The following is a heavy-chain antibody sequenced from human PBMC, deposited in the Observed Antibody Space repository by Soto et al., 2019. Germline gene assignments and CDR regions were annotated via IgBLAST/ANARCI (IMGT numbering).Heavy chain of an antibody. CDR3: AREGGSGWYYYDY. J-gene: IGHJ4*01. CDR2: INYTGTT. V-gene: IGHV4-34*02. CDR1: GGSFSGYS. Sequence: QVQLQQWGAGLLKPSETLSLTCAVNGGSFSGYSWTWIRQAPGKGLDWIGEINYTGTTNYSPSLKSRVTLPVNTSKNPFSLELRSVSAADTAVYYFAREGGSGWYYYDYWGHGTLVTVSS. D-gene: IGHD6-19*01.